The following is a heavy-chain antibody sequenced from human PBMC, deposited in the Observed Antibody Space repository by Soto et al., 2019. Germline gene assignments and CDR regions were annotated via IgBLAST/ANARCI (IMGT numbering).Heavy chain of an antibody. CDR3: AGFTVNAFDI. Sequence: GGSLRLSCAASGFTFSSYGMHWVRQATGKGLEWVAVISYDGSNKYYADSVKGRFTISRDNSKNTLYLQMNSLRAEDTAVYYCAGFTVNAFDIWGQGTMVTVSS. CDR2: ISYDGSNK. V-gene: IGHV3-30*03. D-gene: IGHD4-17*01. CDR1: GFTFSSYG. J-gene: IGHJ3*02.